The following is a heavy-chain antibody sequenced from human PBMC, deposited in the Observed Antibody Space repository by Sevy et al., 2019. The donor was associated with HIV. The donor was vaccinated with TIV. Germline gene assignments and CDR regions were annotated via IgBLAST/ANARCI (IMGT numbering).Heavy chain of an antibody. Sequence: GGSLRLSCAASGFTISDHYMSWIRQAPGKGLEWVSFISSGGSTEYYGDSVRGRFTISRDNAKNSLYLQMNSLRAEDTAVYYCAREDRRREGEPYFDYWGQGTLVTVSS. J-gene: IGHJ4*02. CDR1: GFTISDHY. D-gene: IGHD3-16*01. V-gene: IGHV3-11*01. CDR3: AREDRRREGEPYFDY. CDR2: ISSGGSTE.